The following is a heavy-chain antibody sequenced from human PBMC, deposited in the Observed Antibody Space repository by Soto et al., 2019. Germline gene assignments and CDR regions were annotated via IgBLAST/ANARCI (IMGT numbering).Heavy chain of an antibody. D-gene: IGHD2-8*02. Sequence: EVQVVESGGGLVQPGRSLRLSCAASGFSFDDYAMHWVRQAPGKGLEWVSGISWNSGTIGYADSVKGRFTISRDNAKNSLYLQMNSLGAEDTALYYCEKSTGGTANGMGVWGQGTTVTVSS. J-gene: IGHJ6*02. CDR2: ISWNSGTI. CDR1: GFSFDDYA. V-gene: IGHV3-9*01. CDR3: EKSTGGTANGMGV.